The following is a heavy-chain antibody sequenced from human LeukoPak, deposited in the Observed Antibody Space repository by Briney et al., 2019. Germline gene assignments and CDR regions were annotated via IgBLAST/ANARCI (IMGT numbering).Heavy chain of an antibody. J-gene: IGHJ5*02. V-gene: IGHV4-39*07. CDR3: ARAPHCSGGSCSTTQLWFDP. Sequence: SETLSLTCSVSGVSISSNSYYWGWIRQPPGKGLEWIGSIYYNGTTYYNPSLKSRVTISLETSKNQFSLKLSSVTAADTAVYYCARAPHCSGGSCSTTQLWFDPWGQGTLVTVSS. CDR2: IYYNGTT. CDR1: GVSISSNSYY. D-gene: IGHD2-15*01.